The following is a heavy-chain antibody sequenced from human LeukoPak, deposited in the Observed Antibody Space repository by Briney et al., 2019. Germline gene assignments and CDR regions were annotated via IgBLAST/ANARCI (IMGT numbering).Heavy chain of an antibody. CDR2: IYSGGST. D-gene: IGHD6-19*01. V-gene: IGHV3-53*01. J-gene: IGHJ4*02. CDR1: GFTFSSNY. CDR3: AREWYSSGWYYFDY. Sequence: GGSLRLSCAASGFTFSSNYMSWVRQAPGKGLEWVSVIYSGGSTYYADSVKGRFTISRDNSKNTPYLQMNSLRAEDTAVYYCAREWYSSGWYYFDYWGQGTLVTVSS.